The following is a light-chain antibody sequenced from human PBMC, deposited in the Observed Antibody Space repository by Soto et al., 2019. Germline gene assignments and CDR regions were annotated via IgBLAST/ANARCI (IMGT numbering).Light chain of an antibody. CDR2: DAS. CDR3: QERTGWPPWT. V-gene: IGKV3-11*01. Sequence: EIVLTQSPATLSLSPGGRATLSCRASQSVSLSLAWYQQKPGQAPRLLIYDASERASGFPARFSGSGSGTDFTLTISSLEPEDFAVYYCQERTGWPPWTFGQGTKVDIK. J-gene: IGKJ1*01. CDR1: QSVSLS.